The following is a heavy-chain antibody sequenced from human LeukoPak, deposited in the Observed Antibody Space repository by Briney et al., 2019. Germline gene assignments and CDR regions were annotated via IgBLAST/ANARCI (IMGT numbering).Heavy chain of an antibody. D-gene: IGHD3-10*01. CDR3: ARVYYGSGSLHYYYYYMDV. CDR1: GFTFSGEW. J-gene: IGHJ6*03. CDR2: IEGDGSTT. V-gene: IGHV3-74*01. Sequence: GGSLRLSCVASGFTFSGEWMHWVRQVPGQGLVWVSQIEGDGSTTTYADSVKGRFTISRDNSKNTLYLQMNSLRAEDTAVYYCARVYYGSGSLHYYYYYMDVWGKGTTVTISS.